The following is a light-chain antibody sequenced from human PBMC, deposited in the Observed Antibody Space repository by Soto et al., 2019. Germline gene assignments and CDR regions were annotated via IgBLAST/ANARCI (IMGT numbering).Light chain of an antibody. CDR3: QQSYSTPWT. CDR2: AAS. CDR1: QSISSY. J-gene: IGKJ1*01. V-gene: IGKV1-39*01. Sequence: DIQMTQCPSSLSASVGDRFTITCRASQSISSYLNWYQQKPGKAPKLLIYAASSLQSGVPSRFSGSGSGTDFTLTIRSLQPEDFATYYCQQSYSTPWTFGQGTKGDIK.